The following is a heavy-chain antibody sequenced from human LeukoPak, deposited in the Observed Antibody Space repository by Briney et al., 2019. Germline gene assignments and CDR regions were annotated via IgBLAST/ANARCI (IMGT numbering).Heavy chain of an antibody. D-gene: IGHD5-18*01. Sequence: SETLSLTCTVSGGSISSYYWSWIRQPPGKGLEWIGYIYTSGSTNYNPSLKSRVTISVDTSKNQFSLKLSSVTAADTAVYYCARAPPSRYSYGLSWFDPWGQGTLVAVSS. CDR1: GGSISSYY. J-gene: IGHJ5*02. CDR3: ARAPPSRYSYGLSWFDP. V-gene: IGHV4-4*09. CDR2: IYTSGST.